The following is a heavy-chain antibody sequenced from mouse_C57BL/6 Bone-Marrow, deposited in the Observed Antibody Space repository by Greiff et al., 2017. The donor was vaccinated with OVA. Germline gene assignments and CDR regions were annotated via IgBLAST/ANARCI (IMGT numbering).Heavy chain of an antibody. CDR3: ARRPFAY. CDR1: GYTFTSYG. Sequence: VQLKESGAELARPGASVKLSCKASGYTFTSYGISWVKQRTGQGLEWIGEIYPRSGNTYYNEKFKGKATLTADKSSSTAYMELRSLTSEDSAVYFCARRPFAYWGQGTLVTVSA. CDR2: IYPRSGNT. J-gene: IGHJ3*01. V-gene: IGHV1-81*01.